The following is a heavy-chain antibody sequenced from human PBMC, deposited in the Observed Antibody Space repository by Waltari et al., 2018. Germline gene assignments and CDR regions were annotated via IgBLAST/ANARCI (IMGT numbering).Heavy chain of an antibody. CDR3: ARGGDVLRYFDWLSPFDY. CDR2: IYYSGST. J-gene: IGHJ4*02. Sequence: QVQLQESGPGLVKPSETLSLTCTVSVGSISSYYWSRIRQPPGKGLEWIGYIYYSGSTNYNPSLKSRVTISVDTSKNQFSLKLSSVTAADTAVYYCARGGDVLRYFDWLSPFDYWGQGTLVTVSS. D-gene: IGHD3-9*01. CDR1: VGSISSYY. V-gene: IGHV4-59*01.